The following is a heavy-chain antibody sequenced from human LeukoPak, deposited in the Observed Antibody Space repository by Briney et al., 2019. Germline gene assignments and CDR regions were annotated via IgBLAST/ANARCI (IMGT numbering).Heavy chain of an antibody. J-gene: IGHJ3*02. CDR2: INPSGGST. CDR1: GYTFTSYY. CDR3: ARVRFSSGWYIAFDM. D-gene: IGHD6-19*01. Sequence: ASVKISCKASGYTFTSYYVHWVRQAPGQGLEWMGIINPSGGSTTYAQNFQGRITMTRDTSTSTVYMELSGLRSEDTAVYYCARVRFSSGWYIAFDMWGQGTMVTVSS. V-gene: IGHV1-46*01.